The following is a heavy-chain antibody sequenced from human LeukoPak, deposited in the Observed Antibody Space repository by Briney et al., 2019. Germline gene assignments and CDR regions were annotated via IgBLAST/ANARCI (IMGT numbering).Heavy chain of an antibody. V-gene: IGHV4-31*03. CDR1: GGSISSGGHF. Sequence: SETLSLTCTVSGGSISSGGHFWSWIRQHPQKGLEWIGYIYYNGNTYYNPSLKSRVTISVDTSKNQSSLKLTSVTAADTAVFYCARATLSRAFDIWGQGTMVTVSS. J-gene: IGHJ3*02. CDR2: IYYNGNT. CDR3: ARATLSRAFDI. D-gene: IGHD3-16*02.